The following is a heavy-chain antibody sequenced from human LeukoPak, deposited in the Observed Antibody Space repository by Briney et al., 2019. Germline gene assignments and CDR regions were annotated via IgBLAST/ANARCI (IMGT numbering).Heavy chain of an antibody. V-gene: IGHV3-7*01. CDR3: ARGSDHSVSQVDFDL. J-gene: IGHJ3*01. Sequence: PGGSLRLSCAVSGFTFSSNWMSWVRQAPGKGLEWVANIKQDGSEKYYVDSMKGRFTISRDNAKNSLYLQMNSLRAEDTAVYYCARGSDHSVSQVDFDLWGQGTMVTVSS. CDR2: IKQDGSEK. CDR1: GFTFSSNW. D-gene: IGHD1-14*01.